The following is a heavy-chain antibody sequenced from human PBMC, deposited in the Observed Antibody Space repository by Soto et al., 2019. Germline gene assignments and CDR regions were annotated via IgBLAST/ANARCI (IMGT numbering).Heavy chain of an antibody. CDR1: GGSISGDYYH. V-gene: IGHV4-30-4*08. Sequence: QVQLQQSGPGLVKPSQTMSLTCTVSGGSISGDYYHWTWIRQSPEKGLEWIGYIHHSGSILYNPSLKSRLTISVDTSKNQFSLHLSSVTAADTAVYFWAREDDGGDTLDVFGQGTTVTVSS. CDR3: AREDDGGDTLDV. J-gene: IGHJ6*02. D-gene: IGHD2-21*02. CDR2: IHHSGSI.